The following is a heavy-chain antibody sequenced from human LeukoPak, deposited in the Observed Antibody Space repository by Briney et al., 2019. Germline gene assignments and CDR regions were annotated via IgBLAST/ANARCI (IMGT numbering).Heavy chain of an antibody. CDR3: ARADYYDSSGYFLFDY. V-gene: IGHV1-69*13. CDR2: IIPIFGTA. J-gene: IGHJ4*02. CDR1: GGTFSSYA. Sequence: SVKVSCKASGGTFSSYAISWVRPAPGQGLEWMGGIIPIFGTANYAQKFQGRVTITADESTSTAYMELSSLRSEDTAVYYCARADYYDSSGYFLFDYWGQGTLVTVSS. D-gene: IGHD3-22*01.